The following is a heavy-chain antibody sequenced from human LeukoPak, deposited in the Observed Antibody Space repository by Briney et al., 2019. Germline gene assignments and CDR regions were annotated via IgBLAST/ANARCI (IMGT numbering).Heavy chain of an antibody. J-gene: IGHJ4*02. CDR3: AKAYTSGWYFCFDY. CDR1: GFTFSDYA. D-gene: IGHD6-19*01. CDR2: ISGSGIST. Sequence: GGSLRLSCAASGFTFSDYAMTWIRQAPGKGLEWVSTISGSGISTYFADSVKGRFTISRDNSRNTLFLQMNSLRVEDTAVYYCAKAYTSGWYFCFDYWGRGALVTVSS. V-gene: IGHV3-23*01.